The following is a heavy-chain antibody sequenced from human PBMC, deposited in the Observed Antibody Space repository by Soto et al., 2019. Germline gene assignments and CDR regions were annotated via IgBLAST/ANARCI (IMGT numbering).Heavy chain of an antibody. CDR1: GYNFANYW. CDR2: IFPGDSDT. CDR3: AAGYTTGPDAFDI. J-gene: IGHJ3*02. V-gene: IGHV5-51*07. Sequence: EVQLVQSGAEAKKPGESLKISCKGSGYNFANYWIGWVHQMPGKGLEWMGMIFPGDSDTKNSPSLQGQITMSVDKSDSSAYLQWRSLKASDTAMYYCAAGYTTGPDAFDIWGQGTMVTVSS. D-gene: IGHD6-13*01.